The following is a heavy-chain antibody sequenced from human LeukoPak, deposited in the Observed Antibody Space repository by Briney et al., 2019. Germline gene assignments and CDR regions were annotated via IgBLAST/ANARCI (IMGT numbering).Heavy chain of an antibody. CDR1: GDSVSNGNYY. D-gene: IGHD3-10*01. CDR3: ARSQNYYGSGDY. V-gene: IGHV4-61*01. J-gene: IGHJ4*02. Sequence: SETLSLTCTVSGDSVSNGNYYWSWLRQPPGKALEWIGYIYYSGSTYYNPSLEGRVAISVDTSKNQFSVKLRSVTAADTAVYYCARSQNYYGSGDYWSQGTLVTVSS. CDR2: IYYSGST.